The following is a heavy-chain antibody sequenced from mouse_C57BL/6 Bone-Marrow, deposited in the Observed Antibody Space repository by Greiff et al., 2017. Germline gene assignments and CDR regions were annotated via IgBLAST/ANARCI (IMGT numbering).Heavy chain of an antibody. D-gene: IGHD2-2*01. CDR1: GFTFSSYG. CDR2: ISSGGSYT. CDR3: ARQRGCYGYDGWCYFYY. J-gene: IGHJ2*01. V-gene: IGHV5-6*02. Sequence: EVKLEESGGDLVKPGGSLKLSCAASGFTFSSYGMSWVRQTPDKRLEWVATISSGGSYTYYPDSVKGRFTISRDNAKNTLYLQMSSLKSEDTAMYYCARQRGCYGYDGWCYFYYWGQGTTLTVSS.